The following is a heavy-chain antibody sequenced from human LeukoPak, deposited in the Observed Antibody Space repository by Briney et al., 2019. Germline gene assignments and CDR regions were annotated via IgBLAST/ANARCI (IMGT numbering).Heavy chain of an antibody. CDR1: GYTFTGYY. CDR3: ARGVAVAGTSLSY. Sequence: EASVKVSCKASGYTFTGYYMHWVRQAPGQGREGMGWINPNSGGTNYAQKFQGRVTMTRDTSISTAYMELSRLRSDDTAVYYCARGVAVAGTSLSYWGQGTLVTVSS. J-gene: IGHJ4*02. CDR2: INPNSGGT. D-gene: IGHD6-19*01. V-gene: IGHV1-2*02.